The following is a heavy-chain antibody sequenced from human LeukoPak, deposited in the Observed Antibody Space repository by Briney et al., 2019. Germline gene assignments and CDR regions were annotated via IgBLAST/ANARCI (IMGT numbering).Heavy chain of an antibody. D-gene: IGHD6-19*01. V-gene: IGHV1-8*01. CDR3: ARGRFSSGWYSFTAFFAFDI. Sequence: GASVKVSCKASGYTFTSYDINWVRQATGQGLEWMGWMNPNSGNTGYAQKFQGRVTMTRNTSISTAYMELSSLRSEDTAVYYCARGRFSSGWYSFTAFFAFDIWGQGTIVTVSS. CDR1: GYTFTSYD. CDR2: MNPNSGNT. J-gene: IGHJ3*02.